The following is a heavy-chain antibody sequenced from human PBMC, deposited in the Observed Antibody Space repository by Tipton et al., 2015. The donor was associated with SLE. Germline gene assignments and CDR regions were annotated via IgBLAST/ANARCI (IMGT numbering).Heavy chain of an antibody. J-gene: IGHJ5*02. CDR3: ARGGIAVAGLWFDP. CDR2: INHSGST. CDR1: GGSISSYY. Sequence: TLSLTCTVSGGSISSYYWSWIRQPPGKGLEWIGEINHSGSTNYNPSLKSRVTISVDTSKNQFSLKLSSVTAADTAVYYCARGGIAVAGLWFDPWGQGTLVTVSS. D-gene: IGHD6-19*01. V-gene: IGHV4-34*01.